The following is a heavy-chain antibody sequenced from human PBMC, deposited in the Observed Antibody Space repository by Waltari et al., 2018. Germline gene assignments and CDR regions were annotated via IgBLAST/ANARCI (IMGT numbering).Heavy chain of an antibody. V-gene: IGHV4-34*01. CDR2: INHSGST. Sequence: QVQLQQWGAGLLKPSETLSLTCAVYGGSFSGYYWSWIRQPPGKGLEWIGEINHSGSTNYNPSLKSRVTISVDTSKNQFSLKLSSVTAADTAVYYCARGDPWSGHYYMDVWGKGTTVTVSS. CDR3: ARGDPWSGHYYMDV. J-gene: IGHJ6*03. CDR1: GGSFSGYY. D-gene: IGHD2-8*02.